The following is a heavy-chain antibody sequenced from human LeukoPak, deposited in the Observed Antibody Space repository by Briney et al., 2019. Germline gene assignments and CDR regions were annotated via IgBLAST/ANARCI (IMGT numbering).Heavy chain of an antibody. Sequence: SGGSLRLSCAASGFTFSSYGMHWVRQAPGKGLEWVAVISYDGSNKYYADSVKGRFTISRDNSKNTLYLQMNSLRAEDTAVYYCAKDPLEQQLVRYYYYYMDVWGKGTTVTVSS. J-gene: IGHJ6*03. V-gene: IGHV3-30*18. CDR2: ISYDGSNK. D-gene: IGHD6-13*01. CDR3: AKDPLEQQLVRYYYYYMDV. CDR1: GFTFSSYG.